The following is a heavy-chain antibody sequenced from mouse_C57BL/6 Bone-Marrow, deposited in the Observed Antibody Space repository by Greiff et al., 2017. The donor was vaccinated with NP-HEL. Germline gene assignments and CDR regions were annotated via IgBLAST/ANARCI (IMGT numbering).Heavy chain of an antibody. V-gene: IGHV1-82*01. D-gene: IGHD1-1*01. Sequence: VKLVESGPELVKPGASVKISCKASGYAFSSSWMNWVKQRPGKGLEWIGRIYPGDGDTNYNGKFKGKATLTADKSSSTAYMQLSSLTSEDSAVYFCARPYYGSPYYYAMDYWGQGTSVTVSS. CDR2: IYPGDGDT. J-gene: IGHJ4*01. CDR3: ARPYYGSPYYYAMDY. CDR1: GYAFSSSW.